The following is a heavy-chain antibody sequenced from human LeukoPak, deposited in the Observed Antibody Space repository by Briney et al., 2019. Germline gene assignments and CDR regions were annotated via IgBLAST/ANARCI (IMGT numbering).Heavy chain of an antibody. CDR3: AKAPLYGDYSGNAFDI. D-gene: IGHD4-17*01. Sequence: SVKVSCKASGGTFSSYAISWVRQAPGQGLEWMGGIIPIFGTANYAQKFQGRVTITADESTSTAYMELSSLRSEDTAVYYCAKAPLYGDYSGNAFDIWGQGTMVTVSS. CDR2: IIPIFGTA. CDR1: GGTFSSYA. J-gene: IGHJ3*02. V-gene: IGHV1-69*13.